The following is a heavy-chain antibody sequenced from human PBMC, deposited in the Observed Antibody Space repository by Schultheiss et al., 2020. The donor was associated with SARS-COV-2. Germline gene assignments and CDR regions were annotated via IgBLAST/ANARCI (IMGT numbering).Heavy chain of an antibody. CDR1: GGSISSYY. Sequence: SETLSLTCTVSGGSISSYYWSWIRQPPGKGLEWIGYIYNSGSTKYNPSLKSRVTISVDTSKNQFSLKLSSVTAADTAVYYCASVSLHRALDYWGQGTLVTVSS. J-gene: IGHJ4*02. CDR2: IYNSGST. V-gene: IGHV4-59*01. D-gene: IGHD3-10*01. CDR3: ASVSLHRALDY.